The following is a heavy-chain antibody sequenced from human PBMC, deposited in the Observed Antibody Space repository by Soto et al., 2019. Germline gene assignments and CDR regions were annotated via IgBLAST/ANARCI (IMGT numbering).Heavy chain of an antibody. V-gene: IGHV4-39*01. CDR2: SYYSAGS. J-gene: IGHJ4*02. D-gene: IGHD6-13*01. CDR1: GGSVGSSDTY. Sequence: QLQLQESGPGLVKPSETLSLICNVSGGSVGSSDTYWGWIRQAPGKGLEWIVSSYYSAGSYYNPCLETRVTTSIDASKNQFSLTVTSVTAADTAVYYCARHASRGYSSSWFFDDWGQGTLVSVSS. CDR3: ARHASRGYSSSWFFDD.